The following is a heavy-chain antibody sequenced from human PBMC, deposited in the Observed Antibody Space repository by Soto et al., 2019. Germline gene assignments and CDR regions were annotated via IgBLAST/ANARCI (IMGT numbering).Heavy chain of an antibody. CDR2: IIPILGIA. CDR1: GGTFSSYT. V-gene: IGHV1-69*02. J-gene: IGHJ3*02. D-gene: IGHD3-16*02. CDR3: ARQFGGVIVRSVAAFDI. Sequence: QVQLVQSGAEVKKPGSSVKVSCKASGGTFSSYTISWVRQAPGQGLEWMGRIIPILGIANYAQKFQGRVTITADKSTSTDYMELSSLRSEDTAVYYCARQFGGVIVRSVAAFDIWGQGTMVTVSS.